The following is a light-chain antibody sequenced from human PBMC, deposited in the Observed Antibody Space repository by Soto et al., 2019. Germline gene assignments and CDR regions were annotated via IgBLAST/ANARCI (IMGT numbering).Light chain of an antibody. CDR1: QSVSSS. V-gene: IGKV3-15*01. Sequence: EIVMTQSPATLSVSPGERATLSCRASQSVSSSLAWYQQKPGQAPRLLIYGASTRATGIPARFSGSGSGTACTLTISSLQSEDFAVYYCQPYNNWWTFGQGTKVEI. CDR3: QPYNNWWT. J-gene: IGKJ1*01. CDR2: GAS.